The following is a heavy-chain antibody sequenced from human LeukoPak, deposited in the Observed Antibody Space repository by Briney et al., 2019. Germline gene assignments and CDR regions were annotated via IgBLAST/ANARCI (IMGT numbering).Heavy chain of an antibody. D-gene: IGHD1/OR15-1a*01. CDR3: ARGRTGTFDY. J-gene: IGHJ4*02. CDR2: ISYDGSDK. Sequence: GRSLRLSCAASGLTFINYVLHWSRRAPAKGLEWVAVISYDGSDKYSADSVKGRFTISRDNSKNTLYLQMNSLRGEDTAVYYCARGRTGTFDYWGQGTLVTVSS. V-gene: IGHV3-30*04. CDR1: GLTFINYV.